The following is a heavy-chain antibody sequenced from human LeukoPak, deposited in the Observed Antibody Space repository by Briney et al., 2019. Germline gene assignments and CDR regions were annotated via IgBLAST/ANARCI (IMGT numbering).Heavy chain of an antibody. CDR2: IYYSGST. V-gene: IGHV4-39*07. CDR1: GGSISSRSYY. Sequence: SETLSLTCTVSGGSISSRSYYWGWIRQPPGKGLEWIGSIYYSGSTYYNPSLKSRVTISGDTSENQFSLRLSSVTAADTAVYYCARASYSYDISGWVPFDYWGQGTLVTVSS. CDR3: ARASYSYDISGWVPFDY. J-gene: IGHJ4*02. D-gene: IGHD3-22*01.